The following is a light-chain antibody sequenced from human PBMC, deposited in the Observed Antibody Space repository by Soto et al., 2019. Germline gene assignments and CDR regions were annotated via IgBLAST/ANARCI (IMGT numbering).Light chain of an antibody. V-gene: IGLV1-40*01. CDR1: SPNIGAIYD. CDR3: SSHNPIGTLQI. CDR2: AVS. Sequence: QSVLTQPPSVSGAPGQRVTISCTGSSPNIGAIYDVHWYQHLPGTAPKLMIYAVSTRTSGVSNRFSGSKSGNTASLTISGLQAEDEADYYCSSHNPIGTLQIFGPGTKLTVL. J-gene: IGLJ1*01.